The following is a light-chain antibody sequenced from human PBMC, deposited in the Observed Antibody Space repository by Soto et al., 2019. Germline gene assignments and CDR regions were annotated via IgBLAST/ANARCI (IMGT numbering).Light chain of an antibody. CDR2: AAS. CDR1: RTITMY. Sequence: DIEMNQSASAVSAYVGDRVTITCRASRTITMYLNWYQQKSGQAPKLLINAASTLRSGFPSRFSGSGSGTDFTFTIDSLPPEDFATYYYQQRYKSPFNVGPGTKVDIK. CDR3: QQRYKSPFN. J-gene: IGKJ3*01. V-gene: IGKV1-39*01.